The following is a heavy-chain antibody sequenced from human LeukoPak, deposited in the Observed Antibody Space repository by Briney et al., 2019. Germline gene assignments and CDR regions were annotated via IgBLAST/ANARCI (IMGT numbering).Heavy chain of an antibody. CDR3: ARDLGSYWFDP. J-gene: IGHJ5*02. V-gene: IGHV3-74*01. Sequence: PGGSLRLSCAASGFTFSSYWMSWVRQSPGKGLVWVSRIKSDGSSTTYADSVKGRFTISRDNAKNALYLQMNSLRAEDTAVYFCARDLGSYWFDPWGQGTLVTVSS. CDR2: IKSDGSST. CDR1: GFTFSSYW.